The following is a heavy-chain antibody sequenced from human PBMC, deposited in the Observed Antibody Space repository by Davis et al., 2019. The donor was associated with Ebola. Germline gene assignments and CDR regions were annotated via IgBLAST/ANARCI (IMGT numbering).Heavy chain of an antibody. CDR2: TYYKSKWNN. D-gene: IGHD5-12*01. CDR3: ARGWLRSGFDS. Sequence: HSQTLSLTCAISGDSVSSGGWNWIRQSPSRGLEWLGRTYYKSKWNNDYAVSVKSRITVDLDTSKRQLSLQLDSVTPEDTGVYYCARGWLRSGFDSWGQGTLVTVSS. J-gene: IGHJ4*02. CDR1: GDSVSSGG. V-gene: IGHV6-1*01.